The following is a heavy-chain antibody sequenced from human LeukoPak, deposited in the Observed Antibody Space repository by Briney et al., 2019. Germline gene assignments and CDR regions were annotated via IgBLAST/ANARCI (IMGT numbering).Heavy chain of an antibody. Sequence: PSETLSLACTVSGGSLSSYYWSWIRQPPGKGLEWIGYIYYSGSTNYNPSLKSRVTISVDTSKNQFSLKLSSVTAADTAVYYCARLYGSGSYYNYWGQGTLVTVSS. V-gene: IGHV4-59*12. CDR2: IYYSGST. D-gene: IGHD3-10*01. J-gene: IGHJ4*02. CDR1: GGSLSSYY. CDR3: ARLYGSGSYYNY.